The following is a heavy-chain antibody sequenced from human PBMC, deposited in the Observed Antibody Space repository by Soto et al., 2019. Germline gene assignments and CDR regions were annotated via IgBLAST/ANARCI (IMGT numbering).Heavy chain of an antibody. CDR2: ISYDGSNK. V-gene: IGHV3-30*18. CDR1: GFTFSSYG. D-gene: IGHD3-22*01. J-gene: IGHJ4*02. CDR3: AKDGGYYYDSSGYPQPDY. Sequence: QVQLVESGGGVVQPGRSLRLSCAASGFTFSSYGMHWVRQAPGEGLEWVAVISYDGSNKYYADSVKGRFTISRDNSKNTLYLQMNSLRAEDTAVYYCAKDGGYYYDSSGYPQPDYWGQGTLVTVSS.